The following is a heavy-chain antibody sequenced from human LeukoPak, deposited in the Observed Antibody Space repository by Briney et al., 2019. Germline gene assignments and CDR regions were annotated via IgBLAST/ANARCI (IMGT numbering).Heavy chain of an antibody. CDR2: ISWNSGSI. CDR3: GRSRRINASLYYYMDV. J-gene: IGHJ6*03. V-gene: IGHV3-9*01. Sequence: GGSLRLSCAASGFTFDDYAMHWVRQAPGKGLEGVSGISWNSGSIGYADSVKGRFTISRDNSKNTVYLLMNSLRTEDTAVYYCGRSRRINASLYYYMDVWGKGTTVTVSS. D-gene: IGHD2-15*01. CDR1: GFTFDDYA.